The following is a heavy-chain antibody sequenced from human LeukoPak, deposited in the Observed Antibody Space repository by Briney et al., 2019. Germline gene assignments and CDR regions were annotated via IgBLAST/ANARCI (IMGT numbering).Heavy chain of an antibody. CDR3: TRDSVGIVVVGDAFDI. D-gene: IGHD2-21*01. CDR2: IRSKAYGGTT. V-gene: IGHV3-49*04. Sequence: GGSLRLSCTASGFTFGDYAVSWVRQAPGKGLEWVGFIRSKAYGGTTEYAASVKGRFTISRDDSKSIAYLQMNSLKTEDTAVYYCTRDSVGIVVVGDAFDIWGQGTMVTVSS. CDR1: GFTFGDYA. J-gene: IGHJ3*02.